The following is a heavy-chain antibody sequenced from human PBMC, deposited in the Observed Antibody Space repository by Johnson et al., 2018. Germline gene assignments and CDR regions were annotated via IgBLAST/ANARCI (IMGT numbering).Heavy chain of an antibody. V-gene: IGHV3-30*18. CDR3: AKGFCGGDCFVGY. CDR2: ISYDGTYK. D-gene: IGHD2-21*01. J-gene: IGHJ4*02. Sequence: QVQLVQSGGGVVQPGRSLRLSCVASEFNLSNSDMQWVRQAPGKGLEWLALISYDGTYKQYAGSVKGRFTISRDNSKNTVSLQMSGLRTEDTAVYDCAKGFCGGDCFVGYWGQGTLVTVSS. CDR1: EFNLSNSD.